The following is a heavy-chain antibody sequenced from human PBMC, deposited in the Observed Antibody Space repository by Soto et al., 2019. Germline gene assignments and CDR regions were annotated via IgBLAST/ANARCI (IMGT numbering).Heavy chain of an antibody. CDR2: IYYSGST. V-gene: IGHV4-31*03. D-gene: IGHD3-10*01. J-gene: IGHJ6*02. CDR1: GCSISSGGYY. CDR3: ARVDGSGSNPYYYYGMDV. Sequence: TLSLTCTVAGCSISSGGYYWSWIRQHPGKGLEWIGYIYYSGSTYYNPSLKSRVTISVDTSKNQFSLKLSSVTAADTAVYYCARVDGSGSNPYYYYGMDVWGQGTTVTVSS.